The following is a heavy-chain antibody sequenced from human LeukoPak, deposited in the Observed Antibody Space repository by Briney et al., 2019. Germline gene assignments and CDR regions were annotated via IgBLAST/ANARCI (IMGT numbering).Heavy chain of an antibody. Sequence: SETLSLTCTVSGGSISSSSYYWGWIRQPPGKGLEWIGNIYYSGSTYYNPSLKSRVTISVDTSKNQFSLKLSSVTAADTAVYYCARALGATKPHDAFDIWGQGTMVTVSS. D-gene: IGHD1-26*01. CDR3: ARALGATKPHDAFDI. CDR2: IYYSGST. V-gene: IGHV4-39*07. J-gene: IGHJ3*02. CDR1: GGSISSSSYY.